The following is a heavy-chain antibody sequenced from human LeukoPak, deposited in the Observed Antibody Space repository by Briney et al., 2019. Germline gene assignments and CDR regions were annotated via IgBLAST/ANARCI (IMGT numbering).Heavy chain of an antibody. CDR3: ARYPKSYSNGWIAFDI. Sequence: SETLSLTCTVSGGSISSSSYYWGWIRQPPGKGLEWIGSMYYSGITYYNPSLRSRVTMSVDTSNNQFSLKLTSVTAADTAVYYRARYPKSYSNGWIAFDIWGQGTMVTVSS. D-gene: IGHD6-19*01. CDR2: MYYSGIT. CDR1: GGSISSSSYY. J-gene: IGHJ3*02. V-gene: IGHV4-39*01.